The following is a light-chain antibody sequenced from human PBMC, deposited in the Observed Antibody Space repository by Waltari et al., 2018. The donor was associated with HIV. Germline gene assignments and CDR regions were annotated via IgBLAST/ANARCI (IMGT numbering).Light chain of an antibody. J-gene: IGKJ2*01. CDR1: QSVSRD. Sequence: EIVMTQSPVTLSVSPGERAALSSRASQSVSRDLAWYQQTPGQAPRLLIYSASTRASDIPGRFSAGGSGTEFSLTINSLQSEDFAVYDCQQYSNWPYTFGQGTKLEIK. V-gene: IGKV3-15*01. CDR3: QQYSNWPYT. CDR2: SAS.